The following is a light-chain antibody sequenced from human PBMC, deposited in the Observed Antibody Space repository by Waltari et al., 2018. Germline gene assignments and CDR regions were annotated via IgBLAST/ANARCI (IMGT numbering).Light chain of an antibody. CDR1: QSIGGW. V-gene: IGKV1-5*03. Sequence: DRHTTPSPSTLSASVGDRVTIRRRASQSIGGWLAWYQQKPEKASQLLSSEASSLQSGVPSRFSGSGSGTEFILTSGRLPPDDFATYYCQQYHSYPRTFGQGTKVEI. CDR2: EAS. J-gene: IGKJ1*01. CDR3: QQYHSYPRT.